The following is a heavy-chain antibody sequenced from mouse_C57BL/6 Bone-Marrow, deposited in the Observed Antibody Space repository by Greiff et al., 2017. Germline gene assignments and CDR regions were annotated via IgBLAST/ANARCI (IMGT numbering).Heavy chain of an antibody. J-gene: IGHJ3*01. CDR1: GYTFTSYD. V-gene: IGHV1-85*01. Sequence: LQESGPELVKPGASVKLSCKASGYTFTSYDINWVKQRPGQGLEWIGWIYPRDGSTKYNEKFKGKATLTVDTSSSTAYMELHSLTSEDSAVYFCARRGYYGSSPWFAYWGQGTLVTVSA. CDR2: IYPRDGST. CDR3: ARRGYYGSSPWFAY. D-gene: IGHD1-1*01.